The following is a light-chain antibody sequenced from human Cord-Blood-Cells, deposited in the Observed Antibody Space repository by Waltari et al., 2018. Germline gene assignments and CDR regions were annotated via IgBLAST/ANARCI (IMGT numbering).Light chain of an antibody. CDR2: DVS. J-gene: IGLJ2*01. Sequence: QSALTQPASVSGSPGQSITIPCTGTSSDVGGYNYVSWYQQHPGKDTKLMIYDVSNRPSGFSNRFSGSKCGNTAFLTISGLQAEDEAYYYCSSYTSSSTLVFGGGTKLTVL. V-gene: IGLV2-14*01. CDR3: SSYTSSSTLV. CDR1: SSDVGGYNY.